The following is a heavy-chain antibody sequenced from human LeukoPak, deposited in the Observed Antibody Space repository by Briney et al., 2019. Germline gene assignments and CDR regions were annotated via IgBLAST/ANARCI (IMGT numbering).Heavy chain of an antibody. V-gene: IGHV1-18*01. CDR2: ISAYNGNT. D-gene: IGHD3-10*01. Sequence: ASVKVSCKASGYTFTSYGISWVRQAPGQGLEWMGWISAYNGNTNYAQELQGRVTMTTDTSTSTAYMELRSLRSDDTAVYYCARVVLWFGEGGYYFDYWGQGTLVTVSS. CDR1: GYTFTSYG. J-gene: IGHJ4*02. CDR3: ARVVLWFGEGGYYFDY.